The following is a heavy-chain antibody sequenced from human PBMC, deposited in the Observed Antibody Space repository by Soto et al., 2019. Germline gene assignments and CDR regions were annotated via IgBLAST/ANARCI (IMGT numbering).Heavy chain of an antibody. V-gene: IGHV3-21*01. D-gene: IGHD2-2*01. CDR1: GFTFSSYS. CDR2: ISSSSSYI. CDR3: ALGYCSSTSCLYYYYGMDV. J-gene: IGHJ6*02. Sequence: GGSLRLSCAASGFTFSSYSMNWVRQAPGKGLEWVSSISSSSSYIYYADSVKGRFTISRDNAKNSLYLQMNSLRAEHKAVYYCALGYCSSTSCLYYYYGMDVWGQGTTVTVSS.